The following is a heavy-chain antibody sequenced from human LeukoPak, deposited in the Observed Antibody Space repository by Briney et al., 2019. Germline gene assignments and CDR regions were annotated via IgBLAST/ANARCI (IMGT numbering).Heavy chain of an antibody. Sequence: PGRSLRLSCAASGFTFDDYAMHWVRQAPGKGLEWASGISWNSGSIGYADSVKGRSTISRDNANRMLSLHINSLRVEDSAIYYCARGGKLEPTALASWGQGSLVVVSS. CDR3: ARGGKLEPTALAS. V-gene: IGHV3-9*01. J-gene: IGHJ5*02. CDR2: ISWNSGSI. CDR1: GFTFDDYA. D-gene: IGHD2-21*02.